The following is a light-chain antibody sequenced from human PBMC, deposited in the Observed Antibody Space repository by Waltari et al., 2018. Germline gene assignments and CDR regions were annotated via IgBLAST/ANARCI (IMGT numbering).Light chain of an antibody. CDR1: SSDVGGYNF. Sequence: QSALTQPASVSGSPGQSITISCTGTSSDVGGYNFVSWYQHHPGKAPKLIIYEGSKRPSGVSYRFSGSKSGYTASLTISGLQAEDEADYYCCSYAGSKDLFGGGTKLTVL. J-gene: IGLJ2*01. CDR2: EGS. V-gene: IGLV2-23*01. CDR3: CSYAGSKDL.